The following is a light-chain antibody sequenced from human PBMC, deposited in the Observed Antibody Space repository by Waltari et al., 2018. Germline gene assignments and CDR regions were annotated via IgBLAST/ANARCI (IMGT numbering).Light chain of an antibody. CDR3: QVWDRSSDHWV. CDR2: FDN. J-gene: IGLJ3*02. V-gene: IGLV3-21*04. Sequence: SFVLTQPPPVSVAPGKTANIPCGGNDIGSHNVHWYQQKPGQAPVLVVSFDNDRPSGIPERFSGSNSGDTATLTITRVEAGDEADFYCQVWDRSSDHWVFGGGTKLTVL. CDR1: DIGSHN.